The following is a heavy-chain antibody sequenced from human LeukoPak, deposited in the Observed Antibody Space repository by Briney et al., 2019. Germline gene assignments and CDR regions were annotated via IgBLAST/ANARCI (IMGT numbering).Heavy chain of an antibody. CDR1: GFTFSDHY. Sequence: PGGSLRLSCAASGFTFSDHYIDWVRQAPGKGLEWVGRTRNKANSYTTEYAASVKGRFTISRDDSQNSLYLQMNSLKIEDTAMYYCARDGGSVQLDYWGQGTLVTVSS. CDR2: TRNKANSYTT. CDR3: ARDGGSVQLDY. V-gene: IGHV3-72*01. D-gene: IGHD1-26*01. J-gene: IGHJ4*02.